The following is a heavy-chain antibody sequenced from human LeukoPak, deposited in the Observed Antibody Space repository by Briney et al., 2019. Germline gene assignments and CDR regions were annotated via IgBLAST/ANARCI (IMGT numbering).Heavy chain of an antibody. V-gene: IGHV3-30*04. CDR3: ARDLFRTGSYGPPGGP. Sequence: GRSLRLSCAASGFTFNNYAMHWVRQAPGKGLEWVALISYDGSNKYYADSVKGRFTISRDNSKNTLYLQMNSLRAEDTAVYYCARDLFRTGSYGPPGGPWGQGTLVTVSS. J-gene: IGHJ5*02. D-gene: IGHD1-26*01. CDR2: ISYDGSNK. CDR1: GFTFNNYA.